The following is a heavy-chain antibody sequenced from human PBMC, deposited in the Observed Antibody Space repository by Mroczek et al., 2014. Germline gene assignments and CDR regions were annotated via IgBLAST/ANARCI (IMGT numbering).Heavy chain of an antibody. CDR2: IIPILGIA. CDR3: ARDQGYCSGGSCYSDYYYGMDV. D-gene: IGHD2-15*01. V-gene: IGHV1-69*08. Sequence: QVQLVESGAEVKKPGPSVKVSCKASGGTFSSYTISWVRQAPGQGLEWMGRIIPILGIANYAQKFQGRVTITADKSTSTVYMELSSLRSEDTAVYYCARDQGYCSGGSCYSDYYYGMDVWGQGTTVTVSS. J-gene: IGHJ6*02. CDR1: GGTFSSYT.